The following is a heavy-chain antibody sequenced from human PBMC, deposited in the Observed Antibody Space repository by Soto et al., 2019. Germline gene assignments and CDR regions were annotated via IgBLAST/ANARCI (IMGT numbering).Heavy chain of an antibody. CDR2: IYSGGST. D-gene: IGHD5-12*01. Sequence: VRQAPGKGLEWVSVIYSGGSTNYADSVKGRFTISRDNAKNSLYLQMNSLRAEDTAVYYCARDHHRYSGYDYVDYWGQGTLVTVSS. V-gene: IGHV3-53*01. J-gene: IGHJ4*02. CDR3: ARDHHRYSGYDYVDY.